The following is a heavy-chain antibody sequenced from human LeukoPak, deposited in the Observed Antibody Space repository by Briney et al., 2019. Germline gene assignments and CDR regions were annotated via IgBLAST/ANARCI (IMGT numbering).Heavy chain of an antibody. CDR3: ARVPWGFGELPIDY. Sequence: GGSLRLSCAASGFTFSSYWMSWVRQAPGKGLEWVANIKQDGSEKYYVDSVKGRFTISRDNAKNSLYLQMYSLRAEDTAVYYCARVPWGFGELPIDYWGQGTLFTVSS. J-gene: IGHJ4*02. CDR2: IKQDGSEK. CDR1: GFTFSSYW. D-gene: IGHD3-10*01. V-gene: IGHV3-7*01.